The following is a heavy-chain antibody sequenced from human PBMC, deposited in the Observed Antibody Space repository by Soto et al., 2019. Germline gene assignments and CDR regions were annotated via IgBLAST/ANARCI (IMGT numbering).Heavy chain of an antibody. D-gene: IGHD3-22*01. CDR3: ATDNLRPYYYDSSGYSY. J-gene: IGHJ4*02. CDR1: GYTLTELS. CDR2: FDPEDGET. Sequence: ASVKVSCKVSGYTLTELSMHWVRQAPGKGLEWVGGFDPEDGETIYAQKFQGRVTMTEDTSTDTAYMELSSLRSEDTAVYYCATDNLRPYYYDSSGYSYWGQGTLVTVSS. V-gene: IGHV1-24*01.